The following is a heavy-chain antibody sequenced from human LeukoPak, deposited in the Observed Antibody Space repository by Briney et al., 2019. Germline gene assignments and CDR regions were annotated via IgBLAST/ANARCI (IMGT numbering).Heavy chain of an antibody. D-gene: IGHD2-2*01. CDR1: GFTFSNYA. Sequence: GGSLRLSCAASGFTFSNYAMSWVRQAPGKGLEWVSAISGSASSTYHADSVKGRFTISRDNSKNTLYLQMNSLRAEDTAVYYCAKSVVPAARSRRQQLAIDYWGQGTLVTVSS. CDR2: ISGSASST. V-gene: IGHV3-23*01. J-gene: IGHJ4*02. CDR3: AKSVVPAARSRRQQLAIDY.